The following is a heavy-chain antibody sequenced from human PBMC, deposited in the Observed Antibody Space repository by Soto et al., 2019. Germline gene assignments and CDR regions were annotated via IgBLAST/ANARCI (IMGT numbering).Heavy chain of an antibody. CDR3: ARDGPYYYASRMDV. D-gene: IGHD3-10*01. V-gene: IGHV3-53*04. CDR1: GIPVSSNY. J-gene: IGHJ6*02. CDR2: LNSGGDT. Sequence: EVQLVESGGGLVQPGGSLRLSCAASGIPVSSNYMTWVRQAPGKGLEWVSVLNSGGDTYYANSVKGRFTISRHDSTNTLFLQMNSLTAEDTAVYYCARDGPYYYASRMDVWGQGTTVTVSS.